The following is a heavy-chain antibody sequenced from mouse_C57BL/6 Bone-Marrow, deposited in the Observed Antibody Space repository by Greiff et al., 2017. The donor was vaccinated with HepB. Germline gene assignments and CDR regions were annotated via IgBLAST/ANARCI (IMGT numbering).Heavy chain of an antibody. J-gene: IGHJ4*01. V-gene: IGHV5-4*01. D-gene: IGHD2-4*01. CDR3: ARDRHYDFAMEY. CDR1: GFTFSSYA. CDR2: ISDGGSYT. Sequence: EVMLVESGGGLVKPGGSLKLSCAASGFTFSSYAMSWVRQTPEKRLEWVATISDGGSYTYYPDNVKGRFTISRDNAKNNLYLQMSHLKSEDTAMYYCARDRHYDFAMEYGGQGTSVTVSS.